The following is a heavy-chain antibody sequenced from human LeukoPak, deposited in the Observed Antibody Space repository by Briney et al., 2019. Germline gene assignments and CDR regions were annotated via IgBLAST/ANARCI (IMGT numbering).Heavy chain of an antibody. CDR1: GFTVSSNY. Sequence: GGSLRLSCAASGFTVSSNYMSWVRQAPGKGLEWVSVIYSRGSSYYADSVKGRFTISRDNAKNSLYLQMNSLRDEDTAVYYCARDTDILTAKGYFDYWGQGTLVTVSS. D-gene: IGHD3-9*01. CDR3: ARDTDILTAKGYFDY. J-gene: IGHJ4*02. V-gene: IGHV3-66*01. CDR2: IYSRGSS.